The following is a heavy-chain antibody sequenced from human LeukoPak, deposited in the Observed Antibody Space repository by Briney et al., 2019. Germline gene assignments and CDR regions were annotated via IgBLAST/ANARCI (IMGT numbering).Heavy chain of an antibody. J-gene: IGHJ4*02. CDR1: GFTFSDYY. V-gene: IGHV3-11*04. CDR3: ASVRFLEWLPIDY. CDR2: ISSSGSTI. D-gene: IGHD3-3*01. Sequence: GGSLRLSCAASGFTFSDYYVSWIRQAPGKGLEWVSYISSSGSTIYYADSVKGRFTISRDNAKNSLYLQMNGLRAEDTAVYYCASVRFLEWLPIDYWGQGTLVTVSS.